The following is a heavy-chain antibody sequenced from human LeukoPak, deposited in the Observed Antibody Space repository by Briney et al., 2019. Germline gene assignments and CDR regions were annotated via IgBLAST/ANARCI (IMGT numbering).Heavy chain of an antibody. CDR1: GFTFTGYS. CDR2: ISGSGGST. CDR3: AKDLFYNWNYVFSY. D-gene: IGHD1-7*01. V-gene: IGHV3-23*01. J-gene: IGHJ4*02. Sequence: GGSLRLSCAPSGFTFTGYSLNWVRQAPGRGLGWVSAISGSGGSTYYTDSVKGRFTISRDNSKNTLFLQMDSLRAEDTAVFYCAKDLFYNWNYVFSYWGQGTLVTVSS.